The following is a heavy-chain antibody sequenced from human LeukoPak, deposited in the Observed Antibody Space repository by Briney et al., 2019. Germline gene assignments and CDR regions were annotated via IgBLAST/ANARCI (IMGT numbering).Heavy chain of an antibody. V-gene: IGHV4-59*01. J-gene: IGHJ6*02. CDR2: IYYSGST. D-gene: IGHD3-3*01. CDR1: GGSISSYY. CDR3: ARSREAGPYYDFWSGYSTYYYGMDV. Sequence: SETLSLTCTVSGGSISSYYWSWIRQPPGKGLEWIGYIYYSGSTNYNPSLKSRVTISVDTSKNQFSLKLSSVTAADTAVYYCARSREAGPYYDFWSGYSTYYYGMDVWGQGTTVTVSS.